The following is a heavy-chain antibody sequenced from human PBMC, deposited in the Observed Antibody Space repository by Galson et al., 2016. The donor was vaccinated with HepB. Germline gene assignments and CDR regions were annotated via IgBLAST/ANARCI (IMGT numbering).Heavy chain of an antibody. Sequence: SLRLSCAASGFTFSSYKMNWVRQAPGKGLVWVSYISSSGSTINYADSVKGRFTISRADAKNSLYLQMNSLRAEDTAVYYCARDRSSWRLYYYYGMDVWGQGTTVTVSS. CDR1: GFTFSSYK. D-gene: IGHD6-13*01. CDR3: ARDRSSWRLYYYYGMDV. CDR2: ISSSGSTI. J-gene: IGHJ6*02. V-gene: IGHV3-48*03.